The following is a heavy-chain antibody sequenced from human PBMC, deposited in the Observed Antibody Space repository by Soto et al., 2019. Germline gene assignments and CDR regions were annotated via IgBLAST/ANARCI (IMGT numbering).Heavy chain of an antibody. J-gene: IGHJ4*02. CDR1: GDGVSSNSAA. CDR2: TYYRSKWYN. CDR3: ARGTDSSFDS. Sequence: SQTLSLTCAISGDGVSSNSAAWNWIRQSPARGLEWLGRTYYRSKWYNDYVVSMKSRISINPDTSKNQFSLQLNSVTPEDTAVYYCARGTDSSFDSWGQGSPVTVSS. D-gene: IGHD1-1*01. V-gene: IGHV6-1*01.